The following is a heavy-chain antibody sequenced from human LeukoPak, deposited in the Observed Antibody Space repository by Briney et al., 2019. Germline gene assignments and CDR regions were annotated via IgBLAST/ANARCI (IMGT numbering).Heavy chain of an antibody. D-gene: IGHD2-8*01. V-gene: IGHV3-74*01. J-gene: IGHJ6*03. CDR3: ARETGTIGYYMDV. CDR2: INRDGKIT. CDR1: GCTFSSHS. Sequence: PEGSLRLSCAASGCTFSSHSRHWVRQAPGKGLVWVSRINRDGKITRYAASVGGGFTLSRDNAKNSLYLQMSSLRAEDTAVYYCARETGTIGYYMDVWGKGTTVTVSS.